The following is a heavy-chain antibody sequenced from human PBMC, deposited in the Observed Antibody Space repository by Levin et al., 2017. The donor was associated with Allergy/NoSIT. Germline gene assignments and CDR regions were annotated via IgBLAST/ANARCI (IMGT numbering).Heavy chain of an antibody. CDR3: ASDGSYDTLDI. J-gene: IGHJ3*02. CDR2: ISSSSTYI. D-gene: IGHD6-6*01. Sequence: GESLKISCAASGFTFSGYTLYWVRQAPGKGLEWVSSISSSSTYIYYADSLKGRFTISRDDAKNSLSLQMNSLRVEDTAVYYCASDGSYDTLDIWGQGTMVTVSS. V-gene: IGHV3-21*01. CDR1: GFTFSGYT.